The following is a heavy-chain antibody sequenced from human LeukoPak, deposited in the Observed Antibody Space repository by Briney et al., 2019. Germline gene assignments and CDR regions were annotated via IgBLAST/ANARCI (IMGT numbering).Heavy chain of an antibody. CDR2: ISSSSSYI. CDR1: GFTFSSYS. V-gene: IGHV3-21*01. Sequence: SGGSLRLSCAASGFTFSSYSMNWVRQAPGEGLEWVSSISSSSSYIYYADSVKGRFTISRDNAKNSLYLQMNSLRAEDTAVYYCARLRAAADRRYFDYWGQGTLVTVSS. CDR3: ARLRAAADRRYFDY. J-gene: IGHJ4*02. D-gene: IGHD6-25*01.